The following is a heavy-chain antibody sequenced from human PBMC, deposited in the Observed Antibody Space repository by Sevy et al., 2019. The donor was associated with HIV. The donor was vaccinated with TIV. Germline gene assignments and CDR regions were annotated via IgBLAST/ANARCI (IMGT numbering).Heavy chain of an antibody. Sequence: GGSLRLSCAASGFTFSSYAMNWVRQAPGKGLEWVSAVSGSGGSTYYADSVKGRFTISRDNSKGTLYLQMNSLRAEDTALYYCAKDQSESSGYYPLGAFDIWGQGTVVTVSS. CDR1: GFTFSSYA. V-gene: IGHV3-23*01. D-gene: IGHD3-22*01. CDR3: AKDQSESSGYYPLGAFDI. J-gene: IGHJ3*02. CDR2: VSGSGGST.